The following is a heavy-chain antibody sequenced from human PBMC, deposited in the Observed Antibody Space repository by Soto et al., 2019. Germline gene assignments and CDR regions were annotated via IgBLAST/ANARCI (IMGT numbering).Heavy chain of an antibody. D-gene: IGHD3-9*01. J-gene: IGHJ4*02. CDR1: GGSISSYY. CDR2: IYYSGST. V-gene: IGHV4-59*01. CDR3: ARASGYDILTGYYQHFDY. Sequence: SETLSLTCTVSGGSISSYYWSWIRQPPGKGLEWIGYIYYSGSTNYNPSLKSRVTISVDTSKNQFSLKLSSVTAADTAMYYCARASGYDILTGYYQHFDYWGQGTLVTVSS.